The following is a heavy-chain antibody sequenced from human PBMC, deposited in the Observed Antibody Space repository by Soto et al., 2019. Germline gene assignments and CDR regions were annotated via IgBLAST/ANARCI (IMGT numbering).Heavy chain of an antibody. CDR3: ARGLGYDILTGYFLDY. CDR2: INHSGST. D-gene: IGHD3-9*01. CDR1: GGSFSGYY. Sequence: QVQLQQWGAGLLKPSETLSLTCAVYGGSFSGYYWSWIRQPPGKGLEWIGEINHSGSTNYNPSLKSRSTISVDTSKTQFSLELSSVTAADTAVYYCARGLGYDILTGYFLDYWGQGTLVTVSS. V-gene: IGHV4-34*01. J-gene: IGHJ4*02.